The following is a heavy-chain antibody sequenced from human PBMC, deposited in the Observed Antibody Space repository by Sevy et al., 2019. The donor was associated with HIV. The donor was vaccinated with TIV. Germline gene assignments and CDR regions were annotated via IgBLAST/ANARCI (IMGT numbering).Heavy chain of an antibody. J-gene: IGHJ3*02. Sequence: SGPTLVNPTQTLTLTCSLSGFSLTTSGVGVAWVRQSPGKALDWLALIYWNDDKRYSPSLRNRLTITKDTSKNQVVLTMINVDPVDTATYYCARRRRPGYGFDIWGQGTMVTVSS. CDR1: GFSLTTSGVG. CDR3: ARRRRPGYGFDI. D-gene: IGHD3-16*01. V-gene: IGHV2-5*01. CDR2: IYWNDDK.